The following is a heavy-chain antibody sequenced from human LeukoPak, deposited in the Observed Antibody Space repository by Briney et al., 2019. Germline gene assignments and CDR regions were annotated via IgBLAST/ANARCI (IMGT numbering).Heavy chain of an antibody. CDR3: ARCSPGDSSNFYAVLQY. V-gene: IGHV1-69*06. Sequence: SVKVSCKASGYTFTGYYMHWVRLTPGQGLEWLGGIIPVFGTTTYAQKFQAKVTMTADKSTNTAYLEISSLTSDDTAVYYCARCSPGDSSNFYAVLQYWGQGTQVTVST. CDR1: GYTFTGYY. CDR2: IIPVFGTT. J-gene: IGHJ4*02. D-gene: IGHD3-22*01.